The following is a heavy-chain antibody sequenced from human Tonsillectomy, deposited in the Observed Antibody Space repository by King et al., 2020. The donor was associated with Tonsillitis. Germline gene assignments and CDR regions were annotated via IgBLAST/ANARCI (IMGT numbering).Heavy chain of an antibody. CDR1: GFIFSSYA. Sequence: VQLVESGGGLVQPGGSLRLSCAASGFIFSSYAMSWVRQAPGKGLEWVSAISVSGDSTYYADSVKGRFTISRDNSKNTLYLQMNSLRAEDTAVYYCAKDLWFGVVIIPDVWGKGTTVTVSS. V-gene: IGHV3-23*04. J-gene: IGHJ6*04. CDR2: ISVSGDST. CDR3: AKDLWFGVVIIPDV. D-gene: IGHD3-3*01.